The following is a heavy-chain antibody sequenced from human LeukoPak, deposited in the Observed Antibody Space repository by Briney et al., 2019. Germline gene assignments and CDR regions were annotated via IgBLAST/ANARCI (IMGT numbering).Heavy chain of an antibody. J-gene: IGHJ5*02. CDR3: VRDRPHNWFDP. D-gene: IGHD6-6*01. CDR1: GFTFNSHW. Sequence: GGPLRLSCAPSGFTFNSHWMHWVRQAPGKGRVWVSRINNDGSTTTYADSVRGRFTISRHNAKNTLFLQMNSLRAEDTAVYYCVRDRPHNWFDPWGQGTLVTVSS. V-gene: IGHV3-74*01. CDR2: INNDGSTT.